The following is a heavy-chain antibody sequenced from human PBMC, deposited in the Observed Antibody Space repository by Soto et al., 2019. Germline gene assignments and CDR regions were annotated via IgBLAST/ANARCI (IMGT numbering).Heavy chain of an antibody. CDR2: IIPIFGTA. Sequence: SVKVSCKASGVTFSSYAISWVRQAPLQGLEWMGGIIPIFGTANYAQKFQGRVTITADESTSTAYMELSSLRSEDTAVYYCARRNVDTAMVTVHYYYYGMDVWGQGATVTVSS. CDR3: ARRNVDTAMVTVHYYYYGMDV. D-gene: IGHD5-18*01. V-gene: IGHV1-69*13. J-gene: IGHJ6*02. CDR1: GVTFSSYA.